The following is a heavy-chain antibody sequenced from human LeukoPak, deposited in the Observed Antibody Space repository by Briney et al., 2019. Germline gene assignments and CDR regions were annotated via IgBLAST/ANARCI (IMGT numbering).Heavy chain of an antibody. CDR2: ISAYNGNT. J-gene: IGHJ4*02. Sequence: ASVKVSCKASGYTFTSYGISWVRQAPGQGLEWMGWISAYNGNTNYAQKLQGRVTMTTDTSTSTAYMELRRLRSDDTAVYYCARGQLLWFGERAGYFDYWGQGTLVTVSS. CDR3: ARGQLLWFGERAGYFDY. D-gene: IGHD3-10*01. CDR1: GYTFTSYG. V-gene: IGHV1-18*01.